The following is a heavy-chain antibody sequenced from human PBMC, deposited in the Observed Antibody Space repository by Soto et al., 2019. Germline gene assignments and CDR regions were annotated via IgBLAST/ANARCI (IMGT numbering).Heavy chain of an antibody. CDR2: IYYSGST. CDR3: AREKWGVVVTAGDDAFDI. Sequence: LSLTCTVSGGSISSGGYYWSWIRQHPGKGLEWIGYIYYSGSTYYNPSLKSRVTISVDTSKNQFSLKLSSVTAADTAVYYCAREKWGVVVTAGDDAFDIWGQGTMVT. CDR1: GGSISSGGYY. D-gene: IGHD2-21*02. V-gene: IGHV4-31*03. J-gene: IGHJ3*02.